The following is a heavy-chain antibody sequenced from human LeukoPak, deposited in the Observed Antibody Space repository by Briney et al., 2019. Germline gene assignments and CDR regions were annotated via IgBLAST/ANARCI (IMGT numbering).Heavy chain of an antibody. V-gene: IGHV4-30-2*06. D-gene: IGHD6-19*01. CDR3: AREMAVAYGTDAFDI. CDR2: IFHSGNT. CDR1: GGSISSGGYS. Sequence: PSETLSLTCAVSGGSISSGGYSWSWIRQSPVKGLEWIGYIFHSGNTYYNPALQSRVTISVDRSNNQFSLKMSSVTAADTAVYYCAREMAVAYGTDAFDIWGQGTMVTVSS. J-gene: IGHJ3*02.